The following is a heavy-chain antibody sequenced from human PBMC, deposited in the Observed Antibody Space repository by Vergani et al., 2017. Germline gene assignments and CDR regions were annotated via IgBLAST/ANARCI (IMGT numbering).Heavy chain of an antibody. CDR1: GGSISSSSYY. J-gene: IGHJ4*02. Sequence: QLQLQESGPGLVKPSETLSLTCTVSGGSISSSSYYWGWIRQPPGKGLEWIGSIYYSGSTNYNPSLKSRVTISVDTSKNQFSLKLSSVTAADTAVYYCARGEAGQWLVTYYFDYWGQGTLVTVSS. CDR2: IYYSGST. V-gene: IGHV4-39*07. D-gene: IGHD6-19*01. CDR3: ARGEAGQWLVTYYFDY.